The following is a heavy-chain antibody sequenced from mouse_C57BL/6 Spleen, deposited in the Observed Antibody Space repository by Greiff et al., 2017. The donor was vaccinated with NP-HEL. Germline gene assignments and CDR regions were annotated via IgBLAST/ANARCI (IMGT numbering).Heavy chain of an antibody. D-gene: IGHD1-1*01. CDR2: IYPGSGST. CDR1: GYTFTSYW. V-gene: IGHV1-55*01. J-gene: IGHJ4*01. Sequence: QVQLQQPGAELVKPGASVKMSCKASGYTFTSYWITWVKQRPGQGLEWIGDIYPGSGSTNYNEKFKSKATLTVDTSSSTAYMQLSSLTSEDSAVYYCARRGNYGSILIRAMDYWGQGTSVTVSS. CDR3: ARRGNYGSILIRAMDY.